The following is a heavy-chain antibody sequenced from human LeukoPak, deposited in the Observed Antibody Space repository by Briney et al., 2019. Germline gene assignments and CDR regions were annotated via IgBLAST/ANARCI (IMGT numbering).Heavy chain of an antibody. CDR1: GGSISSSSYY. Sequence: KASETLSLTCTVSGGSISSSSYYWGWIRQPPWKGLEWIGSIYYSGSTYYNPSLKSRVTISVDTSKNQFSLKLSSVTAADTAVYYCARHSGPKVQEYSRRLDAFDIWGQGTMVTVSS. V-gene: IGHV4-39*01. J-gene: IGHJ3*02. D-gene: IGHD1-26*01. CDR2: IYYSGST. CDR3: ARHSGPKVQEYSRRLDAFDI.